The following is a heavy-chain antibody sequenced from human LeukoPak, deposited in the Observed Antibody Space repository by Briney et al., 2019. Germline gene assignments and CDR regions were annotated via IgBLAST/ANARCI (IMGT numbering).Heavy chain of an antibody. Sequence: IPSETLSLTCTVSGGSISSYYWSWIRQPPGKGLEWIGYIYYSGGTNYNPSLKSRVTISVDTSKNQFSLKLSSVTAADTAVYYCARVVVVTAMHWFDPWGQGTLVTVSS. CDR3: ARVVVVTAMHWFDP. CDR2: IYYSGGT. J-gene: IGHJ5*02. V-gene: IGHV4-59*01. D-gene: IGHD2-21*02. CDR1: GGSISSYY.